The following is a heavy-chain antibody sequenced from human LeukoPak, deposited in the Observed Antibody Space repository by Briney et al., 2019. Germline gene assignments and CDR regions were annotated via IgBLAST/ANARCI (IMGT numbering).Heavy chain of an antibody. CDR1: GFTFSSYG. CDR3: ARLWSTYCNGGSCPHQPNY. J-gene: IGHJ4*02. V-gene: IGHV3-30*02. CDR2: IRYDGSNK. Sequence: GGSLRLSCAASGFTFSSYGMHWVRQAPGKGLEWVAFIRYDGSNKYYADSVKGRFTISRDNSKNTLYLQMNSLRAEDTAVYYCARLWSTYCNGGSCPHQPNYWGQGTLVTVSS. D-gene: IGHD2-15*01.